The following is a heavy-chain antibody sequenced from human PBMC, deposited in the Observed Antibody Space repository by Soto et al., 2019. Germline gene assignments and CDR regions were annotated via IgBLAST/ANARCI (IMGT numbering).Heavy chain of an antibody. D-gene: IGHD2-21*01. CDR2: IYYSGST. CDR3: ARRSAVWYFDY. J-gene: IGHJ4*02. V-gene: IGHV4-59*08. CDR1: GGSISSYD. Sequence: PSETLSLTCSVSGGSISSYDWSWIRQPPGKGLEWIGYIYYSGSTNYNPSLKSRVTISVDTSKNQFSLKLSSVTAADTAVYYCARRSAVWYFDYWGQGTLVTVSS.